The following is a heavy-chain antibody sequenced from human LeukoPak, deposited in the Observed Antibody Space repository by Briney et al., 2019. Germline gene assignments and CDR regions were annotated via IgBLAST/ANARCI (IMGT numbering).Heavy chain of an antibody. CDR3: AKNVAASPFRYFDS. D-gene: IGHD6-13*01. CDR2: ISGSGDNT. Sequence: PGGSLRLSCAASGFTFSSYAMSWVRQAPGKGLEWVSGISGSGDNTYYADSVKGRFTISRDNSNNTLYLQMNSLRAEDTAIYYCAKNVAASPFRYFDSWGQGTLVTVSS. J-gene: IGHJ4*02. V-gene: IGHV3-23*01. CDR1: GFTFSSYA.